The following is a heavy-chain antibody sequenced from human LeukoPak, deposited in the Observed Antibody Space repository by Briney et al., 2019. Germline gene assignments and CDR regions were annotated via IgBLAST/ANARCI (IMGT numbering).Heavy chain of an antibody. CDR2: IIPILGIA. D-gene: IGHD5-12*01. Sequence: GASVKVSCKASGGTFISYAISWVRQAPGQGLEWMGRIIPILGIANYAQKFQGRVTITADKSTSTAYMELSSLRSEDTAVYYCARGDGYNSVPFDYWGQGTLVTVSS. CDR3: ARGDGYNSVPFDY. J-gene: IGHJ4*02. V-gene: IGHV1-69*04. CDR1: GGTFISYA.